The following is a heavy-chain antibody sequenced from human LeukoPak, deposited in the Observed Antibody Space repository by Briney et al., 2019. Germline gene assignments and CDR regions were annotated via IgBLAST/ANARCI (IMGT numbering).Heavy chain of an antibody. Sequence: PGRSPRLSCAASGFTFDDYAMHWVRQAPGKGLEWVSGISWNSGSIGYADSVKGRFTISRDNAKNSLYLQMNSLRAEDMALYYCAKGGSSGWYFDYWGQGTLVTVSS. V-gene: IGHV3-9*03. CDR1: GFTFDDYA. J-gene: IGHJ4*02. D-gene: IGHD6-19*01. CDR3: AKGGSSGWYFDY. CDR2: ISWNSGSI.